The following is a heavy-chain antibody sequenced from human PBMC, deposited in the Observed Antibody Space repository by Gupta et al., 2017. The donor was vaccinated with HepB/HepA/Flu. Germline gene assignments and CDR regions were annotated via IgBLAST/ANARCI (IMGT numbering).Heavy chain of an antibody. CDR3: AKGNSGSKYYYYMDV. V-gene: IGHV3-23*01. Sequence: EVQVLESGGGLVQPGGSLRLYCAASGFTLSNYAMSWVRQAPGKRLEWVSDISGSGGTTYNTDSVKGRFTSSRDNSKNTLYLQMNSLRAEDTAVYYCAKGNSGSKYYYYMDVWGKGTTVTVSS. D-gene: IGHD1-26*01. CDR2: ISGSGGTT. J-gene: IGHJ6*03. CDR1: GFTLSNYA.